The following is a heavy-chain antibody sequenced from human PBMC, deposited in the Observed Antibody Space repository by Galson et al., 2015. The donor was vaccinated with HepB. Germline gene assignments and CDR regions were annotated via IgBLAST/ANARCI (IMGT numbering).Heavy chain of an antibody. D-gene: IGHD3-3*01. CDR1: GFTFSSYS. Sequence: SLRLSCAASGFTFSSYSMNWVRQAPGKGLEWVSYISSSSSTIYYADSVKGRFTISRDNAKNSLYLQMNSLRDEDTAVYYCARCPTYYDFWNGYYSELYYFDYWGQGTLVTVSS. CDR2: ISSSSSTI. CDR3: ARCPTYYDFWNGYYSELYYFDY. V-gene: IGHV3-48*02. J-gene: IGHJ4*02.